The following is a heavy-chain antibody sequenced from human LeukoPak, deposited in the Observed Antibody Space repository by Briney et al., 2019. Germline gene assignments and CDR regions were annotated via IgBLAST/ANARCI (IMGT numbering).Heavy chain of an antibody. D-gene: IGHD2-15*01. V-gene: IGHV3-30*04. CDR1: GFTFSSYA. Sequence: GGSLRLSCAASGFTFSSYAMHWVRQAPGKGLEWVAVISYDGSNKYYADSVKGRFTISRDNSKNTLYLQMNGLRAEDTAVYYCARVFGGRYCSGGSCFRDYYYYMDVWGKGTTVTVSS. J-gene: IGHJ6*03. CDR3: ARVFGGRYCSGGSCFRDYYYYMDV. CDR2: ISYDGSNK.